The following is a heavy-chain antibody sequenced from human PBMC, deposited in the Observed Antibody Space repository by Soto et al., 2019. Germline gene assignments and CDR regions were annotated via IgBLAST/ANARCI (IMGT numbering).Heavy chain of an antibody. D-gene: IGHD3-22*01. CDR2: ISGSGGST. CDR1: GFTFSSYA. CDR3: ATDVFPFTMIVVVIPAYGMDV. Sequence: GVSLRLSCAASGFTFSSYAMSWVRQAPGKGLEWVSAISGSGGSTYYADSVKGRFTISRDNSKNTLYLQMNRLRAEDTAVYYCATDVFPFTMIVVVIPAYGMDVWGKGPTVTVSS. V-gene: IGHV3-23*01. J-gene: IGHJ6*04.